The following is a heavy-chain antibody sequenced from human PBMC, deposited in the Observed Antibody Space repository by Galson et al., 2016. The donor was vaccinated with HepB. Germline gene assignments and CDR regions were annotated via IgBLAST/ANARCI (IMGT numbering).Heavy chain of an antibody. D-gene: IGHD3-10*01. J-gene: IGHJ5*02. CDR1: GGSISSSSYY. V-gene: IGHV4-31*01. CDR3: ARRSRAGWFDP. Sequence: TLSLTCTVSGGSISSSSYYWGWSRQHPGKGLESIGHISYSGTTYYTPSLKSLITMSVDTSKNQFSLKLSSVTAADTAVYYWARRSRAGWFDPWGQGTLVTVSS. CDR2: ISYSGTT.